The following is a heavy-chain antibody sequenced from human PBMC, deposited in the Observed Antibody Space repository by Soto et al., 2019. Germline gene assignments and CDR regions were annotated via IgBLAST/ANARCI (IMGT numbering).Heavy chain of an antibody. V-gene: IGHV3-30*18. CDR1: GFTFSSYG. J-gene: IGHJ5*02. D-gene: IGHD1-7*01. CDR3: AKGLYRGDWNYSDTADWFDP. CDR2: ISYDGSNK. Sequence: QVQLVESGGGVVQPGRSLRLSCAASGFTFSSYGMHWVRQAPGKGLEWVAVISYDGSNKYYADSVKGRFTISRDNSKNTLYLQMNSLRAEDTAVYYCAKGLYRGDWNYSDTADWFDPWGQGTLVTVSS.